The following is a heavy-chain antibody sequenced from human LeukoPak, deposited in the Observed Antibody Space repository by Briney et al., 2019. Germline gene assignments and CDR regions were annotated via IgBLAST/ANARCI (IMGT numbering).Heavy chain of an antibody. CDR1: GFTFSSYG. CDR3: AKDRNGDYPNYFDY. CDR2: IRYDGSNK. Sequence: QSGGSLRLSCAASGFTFSSYGMHWVRQAPGKGLEWVAFIRYDGSNKYYADSVKGRFTISRDNSKNTLYLQMNSLRAEDTAVYYCAKDRNGDYPNYFDYWGQGTLVTVSS. J-gene: IGHJ4*02. D-gene: IGHD4-17*01. V-gene: IGHV3-30*02.